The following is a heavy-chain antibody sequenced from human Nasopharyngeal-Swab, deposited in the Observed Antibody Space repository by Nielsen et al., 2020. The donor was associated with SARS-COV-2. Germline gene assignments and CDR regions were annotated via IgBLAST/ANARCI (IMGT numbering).Heavy chain of an antibody. CDR3: ATSPGYCSSTSCRGWFDP. V-gene: IGHV1-24*01. J-gene: IGHJ5*02. D-gene: IGHD2-2*01. Sequence: ASVKVSCKVSGYTLTELSMHWVRQAPGKGLEWMGGFDPEDGETIYAQKFQGRVTMTEDTSTDTAYMELSSLRSEDTAVYYCATSPGYCSSTSCRGWFDPWGQGTLVTVFS. CDR1: GYTLTELS. CDR2: FDPEDGET.